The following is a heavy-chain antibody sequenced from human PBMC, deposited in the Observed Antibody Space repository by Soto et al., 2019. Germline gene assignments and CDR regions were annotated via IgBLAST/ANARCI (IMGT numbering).Heavy chain of an antibody. J-gene: IGHJ4*02. CDR2: IYSGGST. D-gene: IGHD3-3*01. CDR3: ARSGGFGVVKYYFDY. V-gene: IGHV3-53*01. CDR1: GFTVSSNY. Sequence: GGSLRLSCAASGFTVSSNYMSWVRQAPGKGLEWVSVIYSGGSTYYADSVKGRFTISRDNSKNTLYLQMNSLRAEDTAVYYCARSGGFGVVKYYFDYWGQGTLVTVSS.